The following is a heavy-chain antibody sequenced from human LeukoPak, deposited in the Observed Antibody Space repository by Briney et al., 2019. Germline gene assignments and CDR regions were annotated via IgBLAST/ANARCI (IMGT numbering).Heavy chain of an antibody. CDR3: AKFTGHSSGHPDY. CDR2: ISGSGGST. CDR1: GFTFSSYA. J-gene: IGHJ4*02. V-gene: IGHV3-23*01. D-gene: IGHD6-19*01. Sequence: GGSLRLSCAASGFTFSSYAMSWVRQAPGKGLEWVSAISGSGGSTCYADSVKGRFTISRDNSKNTLYLQMNSLRAEDTAVYYCAKFTGHSSGHPDYWGQGTLVTVSS.